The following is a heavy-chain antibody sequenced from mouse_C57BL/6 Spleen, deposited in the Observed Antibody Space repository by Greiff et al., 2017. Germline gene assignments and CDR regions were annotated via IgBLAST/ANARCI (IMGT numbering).Heavy chain of an antibody. J-gene: IGHJ4*01. CDR3: ARGDDNYAMDY. D-gene: IGHD2-3*01. V-gene: IGHV7-1*02. CDR1: GFTFSDFY. CDR2: SRNKANDYTT. Sequence: EVQVVESGGGLVQPGGSLRLSCATSGFTFSDFYMEWVRQPPGKRLEWIAASRNKANDYTTEYSASVKGRFIVSRDTSQSILYLQMNALRAEDTAIYYCARGDDNYAMDYWGQGTSVTVSS.